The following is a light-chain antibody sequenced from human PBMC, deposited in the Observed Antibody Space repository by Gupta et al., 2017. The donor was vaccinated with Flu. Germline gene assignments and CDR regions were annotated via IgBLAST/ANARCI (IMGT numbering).Light chain of an antibody. V-gene: IGKV1-9*01. CDR2: SVS. CDR3: QQLNSYPLT. Sequence: DIQLTQSPSFLSASVGDRVSITCRASQVISHYLAWYQQKVGGAPNLLIYSVSTLQSGVPPRFSGSGYGTEFTLTISSLQPEDFATYYCQQLNSYPLTFGQGTRLEIK. CDR1: QVISHY. J-gene: IGKJ5*01.